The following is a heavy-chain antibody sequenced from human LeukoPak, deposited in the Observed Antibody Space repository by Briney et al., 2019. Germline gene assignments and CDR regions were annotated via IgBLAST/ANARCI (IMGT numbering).Heavy chain of an antibody. CDR2: IYYSGST. J-gene: IGHJ4*02. Sequence: SETLSLTCTVSGGSISSYYWSWIRQPPGKGLEWIGYIYYSGSTNYNPSLKSRVTISVDTSKNQFSLKLSSVTAADTAVYYCARRKSGSYYVLDYWGQGTLVTASS. CDR3: ARRKSGSYYVLDY. CDR1: GGSISSYY. V-gene: IGHV4-59*08. D-gene: IGHD1-26*01.